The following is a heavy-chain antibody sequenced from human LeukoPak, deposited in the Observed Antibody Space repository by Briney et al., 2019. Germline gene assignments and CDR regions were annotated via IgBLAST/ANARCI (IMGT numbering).Heavy chain of an antibody. CDR3: VRFALTSSLDH. CDR2: IYPGYSDA. J-gene: IGHJ5*02. CDR1: GYTLTNNW. Sequence: RGESLKISCKISGYTLTNNWIGWVRQVPGKGLEWMGLIYPGYSDAKYSPAFQGQVTLSVDASISTAYLQLTGLRASNTAIYYCVRFALTSSLDHWGQGTLVTVSS. D-gene: IGHD6-13*01. V-gene: IGHV5-51*01.